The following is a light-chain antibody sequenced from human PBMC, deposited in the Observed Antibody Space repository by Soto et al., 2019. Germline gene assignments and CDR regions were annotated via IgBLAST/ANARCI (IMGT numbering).Light chain of an antibody. CDR1: QSVSSNY. J-gene: IGKJ3*01. Sequence: EIVLTQSPGTLSLSPGERATLSCRASQSVSSNYLAWYQQKPGQAPRLLIYGASSRATGIPDRFSGSGSGTDFTLTISRLEPEDFAVYYCQQYGRSPQLFTFGPGTKVDIK. CDR3: QQYGRSPQLFT. V-gene: IGKV3-20*01. CDR2: GAS.